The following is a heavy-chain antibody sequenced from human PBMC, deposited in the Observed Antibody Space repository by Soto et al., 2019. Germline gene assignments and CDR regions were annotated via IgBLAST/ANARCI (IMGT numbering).Heavy chain of an antibody. J-gene: IGHJ4*02. V-gene: IGHV3-48*02. Sequence: EVQLVESGGDLVQRGGSLRLSCVASGFTFSVYSMNWVRQAPGKGLEWFSYITSDTKTIKYADSVKGRFTISRDNAKNSVYLQMNSLRDEDTAVYYCARSVEVHFDYWGQGTVVTVSS. CDR1: GFTFSVYS. D-gene: IGHD6-19*01. CDR3: ARSVEVHFDY. CDR2: ITSDTKTI.